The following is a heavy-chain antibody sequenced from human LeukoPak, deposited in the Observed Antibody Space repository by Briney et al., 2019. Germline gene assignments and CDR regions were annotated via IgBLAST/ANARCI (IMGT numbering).Heavy chain of an antibody. D-gene: IGHD5-24*01. CDR1: GFTFSSSW. CDR2: IKADGTGK. Sequence: GGSRRLSCVASGFTFSSSWMTWVRQAPGMGLERVTNIKADGTGKYYVDSVRGRFSISRDNAKNSLYLELNSLRAEDTGVYFCARDRGWQQFDYWGQGTLVTVSS. V-gene: IGHV3-7*01. J-gene: IGHJ4*01. CDR3: ARDRGWQQFDY.